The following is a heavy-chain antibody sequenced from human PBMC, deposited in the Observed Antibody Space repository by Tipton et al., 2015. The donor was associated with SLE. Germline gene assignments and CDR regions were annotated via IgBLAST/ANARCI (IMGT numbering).Heavy chain of an antibody. J-gene: IGHJ2*01. D-gene: IGHD2-21*01. Sequence: SLRLSCVASGFTFSTYGMHWVRQAPGKGLECLAVIWYDGSAQYYADSVKGRFTISRDNSKNTLFLQLNSLRAEDTAVYYCAKDCSLFGGDCDSGCFDLWGRGTLVAVSS. CDR2: IWYDGSAQ. V-gene: IGHV3-33*06. CDR1: GFTFSTYG. CDR3: AKDCSLFGGDCDSGCFDL.